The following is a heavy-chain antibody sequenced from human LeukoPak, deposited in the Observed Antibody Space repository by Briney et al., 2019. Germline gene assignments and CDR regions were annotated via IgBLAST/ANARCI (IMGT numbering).Heavy chain of an antibody. CDR1: GYSFTNYW. CDR3: TRSPDIDILTGYSRYYFDY. J-gene: IGHJ4*02. CDR2: IFPDDSDT. V-gene: IGHV5-51*01. Sequence: GESLKISCKGSGYSFTNYWIGWVRQMPGKGLESMGLIFPDDSDTRYSPSFQGQGTISADKSISTAYLQWNSLKASDTAIYYCTRSPDIDILTGYSRYYFDYWGQGTLVTVSS. D-gene: IGHD3-9*01.